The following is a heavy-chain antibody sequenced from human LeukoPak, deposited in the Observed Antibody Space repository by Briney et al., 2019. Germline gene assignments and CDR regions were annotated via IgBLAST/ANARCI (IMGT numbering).Heavy chain of an antibody. V-gene: IGHV4-59*01. CDR2: IYYSGST. Sequence: SETLSLTCTVSGGSISSYYWSWIRQPPGKGLEWIGYIYYSGSTNYNSSLKSRLTISVDTSKNQLSLKLSSVTAADTAVYYCARDLRYDSSGWAFDYWGRGTQVTVSS. J-gene: IGHJ4*02. CDR3: ARDLRYDSSGWAFDY. CDR1: GGSISSYY. D-gene: IGHD3-22*01.